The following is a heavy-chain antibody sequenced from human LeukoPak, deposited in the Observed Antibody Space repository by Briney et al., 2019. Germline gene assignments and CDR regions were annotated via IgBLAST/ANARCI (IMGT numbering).Heavy chain of an antibody. CDR1: GYTFTGYY. CDR2: INPNSGGT. V-gene: IGHV1-2*02. J-gene: IGHJ4*02. D-gene: IGHD3-10*01. Sequence: ASVKVSCKASGYTFTGYYMHWVQQAPGQGLEWMGWINPNSGGTNYAQKFQGRVTMTRDTSISTAYMELSRPRSDDTAVYYCARRYGSGSLDYWGQGTLVTVSS. CDR3: ARRYGSGSLDY.